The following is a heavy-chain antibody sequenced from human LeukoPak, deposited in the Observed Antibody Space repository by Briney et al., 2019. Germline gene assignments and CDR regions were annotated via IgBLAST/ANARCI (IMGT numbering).Heavy chain of an antibody. J-gene: IGHJ4*02. CDR1: GVSLSSHG. Sequence: GGSLRLSCVVSGVSLSSHGMHWVRQAPGKGLEWVAVISYDGSNKYYADSVKGRFTISRDNSKNTLYLQMNSLRAEDTAVYYCAKDLRYYGSGSSPGYWGQGTLVTVSS. D-gene: IGHD3-10*01. CDR2: ISYDGSNK. V-gene: IGHV3-30*18. CDR3: AKDLRYYGSGSSPGY.